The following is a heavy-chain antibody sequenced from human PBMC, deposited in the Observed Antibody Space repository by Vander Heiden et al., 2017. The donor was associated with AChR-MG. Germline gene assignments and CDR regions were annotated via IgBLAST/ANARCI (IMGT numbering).Heavy chain of an antibody. D-gene: IGHD2-2*01. V-gene: IGHV3-23*01. CDR1: GFTFSSYA. J-gene: IGHJ5*02. Sequence: EVQLLESGGGLVQPGGSLRLSCAASGFTFSSYAMSGVRQAPGKGLEWVSAISGSGGSTYYADSVKGRFTISRDNSKNTLYLQMNSLRAEDTAVYYCAKYIVPAAMKGNWFDPWGQGTLVTVSS. CDR3: AKYIVPAAMKGNWFDP. CDR2: ISGSGGST.